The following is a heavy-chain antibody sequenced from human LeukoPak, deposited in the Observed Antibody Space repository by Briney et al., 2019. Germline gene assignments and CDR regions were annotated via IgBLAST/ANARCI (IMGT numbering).Heavy chain of an antibody. Sequence: PSETLSLTCSVSGGSLSSHYWSWIRQPPGKGLELIGHIHDTGSTFYNPSLRGRVTISLDTSNNQFSLELTSKTAADTAVYYCARFSSGCSTSSCYLTYWGQGTLVTVS. CDR2: IHDTGST. CDR3: ARFSSGCSTSSCYLTY. D-gene: IGHD2-2*01. V-gene: IGHV4-59*11. J-gene: IGHJ4*02. CDR1: GGSLSSHY.